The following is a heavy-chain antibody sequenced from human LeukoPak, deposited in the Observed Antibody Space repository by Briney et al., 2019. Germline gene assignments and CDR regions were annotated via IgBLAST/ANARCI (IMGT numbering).Heavy chain of an antibody. CDR2: IFYSGST. V-gene: IGHV4-34*12. D-gene: IGHD3-10*01. Sequence: PETLSLTCAVYGGSFSGYYWGWIRQPPGKGLEWIGNIFYSGSTYYSPSLRSRVTISLDTSRNQFSLKLNSVTAADTAVYYCAKSNGYGLVDIWGQGTMVTVSS. CDR3: AKSNGYGLVDI. CDR1: GGSFSGYY. J-gene: IGHJ3*02.